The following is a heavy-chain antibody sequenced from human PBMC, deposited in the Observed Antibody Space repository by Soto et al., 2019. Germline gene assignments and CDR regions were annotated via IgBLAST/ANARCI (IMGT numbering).Heavy chain of an antibody. J-gene: IGHJ4*03. CDR2: IYSRGST. Sequence: SEALALTCTVSGATINNYYWSWIRQPPGKGLEWIGYIYSRGSTSYTPSLKSRVTISLYTSENPFSLTLTSMTAADTAVYISARVRGICNSCLSQNIFDFWGHGTMVTLSS. V-gene: IGHV4-59*01. CDR1: GATINNYY. D-gene: IGHD2-2*01. CDR3: ARVRGICNSCLSQNIFDF.